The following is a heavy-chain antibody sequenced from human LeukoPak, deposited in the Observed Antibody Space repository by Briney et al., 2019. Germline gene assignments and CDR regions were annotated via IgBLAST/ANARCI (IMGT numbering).Heavy chain of an antibody. CDR1: GFTFSSYS. Sequence: FTSSGSGFTFSSYSMNWVRQAPGKGLEWVSSISSSSSYIYYADSVKGRFTISRDNAKNSLYLQMNSLRAEDTAVYYCARGSIAVAGTEDYWGQGTLVTVSS. J-gene: IGHJ4*02. V-gene: IGHV3-21*01. CDR3: ARGSIAVAGTEDY. D-gene: IGHD6-19*01. CDR2: ISSSSSYI.